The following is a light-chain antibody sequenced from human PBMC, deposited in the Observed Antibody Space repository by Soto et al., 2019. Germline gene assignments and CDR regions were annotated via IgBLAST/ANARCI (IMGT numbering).Light chain of an antibody. Sequence: DIQMTQSPSTLSGSVGDRVTITCRASQTNSSWLAWYQQKPGKAPKLLINAASTLQSGVPSRFSGSGSGTDFTLTISSLQPEDFATYHCQQGYTTPITFGQGTRLEIK. J-gene: IGKJ5*01. CDR1: QTNSSW. CDR2: AAS. V-gene: IGKV1-39*01. CDR3: QQGYTTPIT.